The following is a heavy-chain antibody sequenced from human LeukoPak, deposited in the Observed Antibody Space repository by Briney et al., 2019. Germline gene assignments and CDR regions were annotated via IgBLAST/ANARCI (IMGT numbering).Heavy chain of an antibody. CDR1: GGSFSGYS. J-gene: IGHJ4*02. V-gene: IGHV4-34*01. Sequence: SETLSLTCTVYGGSFSGYSWSWIRQPPGKGLEWIGEVNHGGSTNSNPSLKSRVTISVDTSKNQFSLKVRSVTAADTAVYYCARGLLTTDDYWGQGTLVTVSS. D-gene: IGHD3-3*01. CDR3: ARGLLTTDDY. CDR2: VNHGGST.